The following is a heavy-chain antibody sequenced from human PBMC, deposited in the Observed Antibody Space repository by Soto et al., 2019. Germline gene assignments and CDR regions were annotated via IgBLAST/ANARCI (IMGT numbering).Heavy chain of an antibody. J-gene: IGHJ5*02. D-gene: IGHD3-22*01. CDR2: MYFGGSF. Sequence: QMQLQASGPGLVKPSETLSLTCNVSGASVSHGYWSWIRQPPGKGLEWIGFMYFGGSFNYNPSLPCRATLAVETSKNQFSMKLTSVTASDTAVYYCARSYYDSTGFAVDPWGQGTLVTVSS. CDR1: GASVSHGY. CDR3: ARSYYDSTGFAVDP. V-gene: IGHV4-59*02.